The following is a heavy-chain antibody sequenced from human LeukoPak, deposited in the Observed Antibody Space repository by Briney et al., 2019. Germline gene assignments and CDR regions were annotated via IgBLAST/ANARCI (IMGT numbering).Heavy chain of an antibody. Sequence: PSETLSLTCTVSGGSISSSSYYWGWIRQPPGKGLEWIGSIYYSGSTYYNPSLKSRVTISVDTSKNQFSLKLSSVTAADTAVYYCARVSYSGWLLKHRPYFDYWGQGTLVTVSS. V-gene: IGHV4-39*01. D-gene: IGHD3-9*01. CDR1: GGSISSSSYY. CDR3: ARVSYSGWLLKHRPYFDY. J-gene: IGHJ4*02. CDR2: IYYSGST.